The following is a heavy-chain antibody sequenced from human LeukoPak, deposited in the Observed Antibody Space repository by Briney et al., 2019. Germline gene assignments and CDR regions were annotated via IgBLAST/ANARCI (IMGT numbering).Heavy chain of an antibody. J-gene: IGHJ3*02. CDR3: ARHRAEMATITDDTFDM. D-gene: IGHD5-24*01. CDR2: FYTWGNT. Sequence: SETLSLTCSVSGTSLSPFFWSWIRPPPGRGLVWSWYFYTWGNTHQNPYLKSRVTMSIDASKNQFSLRLSSMTAADTAVYYCARHRAEMATITDDTFDMWGQGTMVTVSS. V-gene: IGHV4-4*09. CDR1: GTSLSPFF.